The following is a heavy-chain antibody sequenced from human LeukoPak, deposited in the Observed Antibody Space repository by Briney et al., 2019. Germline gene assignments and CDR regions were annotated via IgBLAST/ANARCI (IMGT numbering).Heavy chain of an antibody. CDR3: AKDVWRYSGSYYDFDY. CDR2: INLSGSST. Sequence: GSLRLSFAASGFTFSNCAMSWVRQAPGKGLEWVSGINLSGSSTYYADSVKGRFTISRDNSKNTLYLQMNSLRAEDTAVYYCAKDVWRYSGSYYDFDYWGQGTLVTVSS. D-gene: IGHD1-26*01. CDR1: GFTFSNCA. J-gene: IGHJ4*02. V-gene: IGHV3-23*01.